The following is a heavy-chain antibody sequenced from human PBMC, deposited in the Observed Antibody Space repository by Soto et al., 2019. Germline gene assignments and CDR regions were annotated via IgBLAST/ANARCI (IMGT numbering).Heavy chain of an antibody. CDR3: ARVSITGTTLYYFDY. J-gene: IGHJ4*02. Sequence: SETLSLTCTVSGGSISSGGYYWSWIRQHPGKGLEWIGYIYYSGSTYYNPSLKSRVTISVDTSKNQFSLKLSSVTAADTAVYYCARVSITGTTLYYFDYWGQGTLVTVSS. CDR2: IYYSGST. CDR1: GGSISSGGYY. V-gene: IGHV4-31*03. D-gene: IGHD1-7*01.